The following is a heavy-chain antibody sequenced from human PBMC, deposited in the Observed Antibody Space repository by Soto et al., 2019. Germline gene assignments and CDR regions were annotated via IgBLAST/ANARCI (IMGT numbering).Heavy chain of an antibody. Sequence: GGSLRLSCAASGFTFSTYGMHWVRQAPGKGLEFVSAISPNGDSTSYANSVKGRFTISRDNSKNTLYLQMGSLRPEDMAVYYCARGGWYDYWGQGTLVTVSS. V-gene: IGHV3-64*01. CDR1: GFTFSTYG. J-gene: IGHJ4*02. D-gene: IGHD6-19*01. CDR3: ARGGWYDY. CDR2: ISPNGDST.